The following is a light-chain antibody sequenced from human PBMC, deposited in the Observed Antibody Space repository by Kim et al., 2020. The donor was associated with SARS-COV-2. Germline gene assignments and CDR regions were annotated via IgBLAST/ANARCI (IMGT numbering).Light chain of an antibody. CDR1: QSISSY. CDR3: QQSYNTPWT. CDR2: AAS. J-gene: IGKJ1*01. Sequence: DIHMTQSPSSLSASVGDRVTITCRASQSISSYLNWYQQKPGKAPKLLIYAASSLQSGVPSRFSGSGSGTDFTLTISSLQPEDFATYYCQQSYNTPWTFGQGTKVEIK. V-gene: IGKV1-39*01.